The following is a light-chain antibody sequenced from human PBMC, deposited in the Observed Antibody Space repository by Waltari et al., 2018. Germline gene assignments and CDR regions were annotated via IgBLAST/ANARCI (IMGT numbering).Light chain of an antibody. CDR3: ETWDSNTRV. CDR1: SGHSTYI. Sequence: QPVLTQSSSTPASLGSSVKLTCTLDSGHSTYITACHQQQAGKAPRYLMKLEDSGNYNKGSGVPDRFSGSSSGADRYLAIFNLQSEDEADYYCETWDSNTRVFGGGTKLTVL. J-gene: IGLJ3*02. V-gene: IGLV4-60*03. CDR2: LEDSGNY.